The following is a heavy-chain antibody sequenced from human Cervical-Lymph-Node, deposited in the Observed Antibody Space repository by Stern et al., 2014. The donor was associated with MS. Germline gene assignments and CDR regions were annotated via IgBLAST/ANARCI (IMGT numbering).Heavy chain of an antibody. CDR2: ISSSSSYI. J-gene: IGHJ4*02. Sequence: EVQLAQSGGGLVKPGGSLRLSCAASGFTFSSYSMNWVRQAPGKGLELVSSISSSSSYIYYADSVKGRFTISRDNAKNSLYLQMNSLRAEDTAVYYCARDSSSWYAIDYWGQGTLVTVSS. V-gene: IGHV3-21*01. D-gene: IGHD6-13*01. CDR1: GFTFSSYS. CDR3: ARDSSSWYAIDY.